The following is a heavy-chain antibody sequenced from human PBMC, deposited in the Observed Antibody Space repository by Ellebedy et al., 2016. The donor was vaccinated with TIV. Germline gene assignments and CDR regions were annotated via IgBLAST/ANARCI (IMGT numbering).Heavy chain of an antibody. CDR3: ARDPGGGGDFADNWFDP. Sequence: GESLKISCEASGIIVSDYFMNWVRQAPGKGLEWVSVLYPDAKTNYTDSVNGRFIVSRDRSKNTLYLQMNSLTAEDTAVYYCARDPGGGGDFADNWFDPWGQGTLVTVSA. D-gene: IGHD2-21*01. V-gene: IGHV3-66*01. J-gene: IGHJ5*02. CDR1: GIIVSDYF. CDR2: LYPDAKT.